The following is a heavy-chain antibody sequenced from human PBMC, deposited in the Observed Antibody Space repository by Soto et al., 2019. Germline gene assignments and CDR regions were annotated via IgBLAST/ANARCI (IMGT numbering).Heavy chain of an antibody. V-gene: IGHV1-18*01. CDR1: GYTFNKYG. CDR3: ARDNQLLST. CDR2: ISAFNDYT. J-gene: IGHJ5*02. Sequence: ASVKVSCKASGYTFNKYGFNWVRQAPGQGLEWMGRISAFNDYTNLAQKFQGRVTITADESTSTAYMELSSLRSEDTAVYYCARDNQLLSTWGQGTLVTVSS. D-gene: IGHD2-2*01.